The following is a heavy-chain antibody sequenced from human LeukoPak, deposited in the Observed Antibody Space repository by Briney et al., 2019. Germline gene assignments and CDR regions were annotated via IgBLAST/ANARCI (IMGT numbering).Heavy chain of an antibody. Sequence: SETLSLTCTVSGGSISSSSYYWGWIRQPPGKGLEWIGSIYYSGSTYYNPSLKSRVTISVDTSKNQFSLKLSSVTAADTAVYYCARLFRDFWIPSGAFDIWGQGTMVTVSS. J-gene: IGHJ3*02. CDR1: GGSISSSSYY. D-gene: IGHD3-3*01. CDR2: IYYSGST. V-gene: IGHV4-39*01. CDR3: ARLFRDFWIPSGAFDI.